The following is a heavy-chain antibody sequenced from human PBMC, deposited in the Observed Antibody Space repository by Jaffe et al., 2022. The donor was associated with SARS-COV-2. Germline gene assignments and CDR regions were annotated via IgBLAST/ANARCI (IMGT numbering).Heavy chain of an antibody. CDR1: GGSISSSSYY. Sequence: QLQLQESGPGLVKPSETLSLTCTVSGGSISSSSYYWGWIRQPPGKGLEWIGSIYYSGSTYYNPSLKSRVTISVDTSKNQFSLKLSSVTAADTAVYYCARQRLSGYGALIDYWGQGTLVTVSS. D-gene: IGHD3-22*01. CDR3: ARQRLSGYGALIDY. J-gene: IGHJ4*02. V-gene: IGHV4-39*01. CDR2: IYYSGST.